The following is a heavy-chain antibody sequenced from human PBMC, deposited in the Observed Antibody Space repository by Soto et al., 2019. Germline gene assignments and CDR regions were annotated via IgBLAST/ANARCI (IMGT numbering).Heavy chain of an antibody. Sequence: SETLSLTSTVSGGSISSYYWSWIRQPPGKGLEWIGYIYYSGSTNYNPSLKSRVTISVDTSKNQFSLKLSSVTAADTAVYYCARVWGGAFDIWGQGTMVT. CDR1: GGSISSYY. CDR3: ARVWGGAFDI. CDR2: IYYSGST. J-gene: IGHJ3*02. V-gene: IGHV4-59*01. D-gene: IGHD3-10*01.